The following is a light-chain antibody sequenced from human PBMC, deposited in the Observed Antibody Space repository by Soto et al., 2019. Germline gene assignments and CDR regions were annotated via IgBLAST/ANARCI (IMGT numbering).Light chain of an antibody. CDR3: QQYGSSGT. CDR1: QSVYNN. Sequence: EIVKTPSPATLSVSPGERAILSCRASQSVYNNLAWYKQQPGQAPRLLIYDASNRATGIPDRFSGSGSGTDFTLTIRRLEPEEFAVYYCQQYGSSGTCGQGTQVDIK. CDR2: DAS. J-gene: IGKJ1*01. V-gene: IGKV3-20*01.